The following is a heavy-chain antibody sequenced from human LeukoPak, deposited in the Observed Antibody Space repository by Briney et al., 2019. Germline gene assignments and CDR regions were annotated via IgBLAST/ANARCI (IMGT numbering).Heavy chain of an antibody. D-gene: IGHD3-22*01. V-gene: IGHV3-23*01. Sequence: GGSLRLSCAASGFTFSSYGMSWVRQAPGKGLEWVSAISGSGGSTYYADSVKGRFTIPRDNSKNTLYLQMNSLRDEDTAVYYCAKVGTYYYDSSGYYNYGGAFDIWGQGTMVTVSS. J-gene: IGHJ3*02. CDR2: ISGSGGST. CDR3: AKVGTYYYDSSGYYNYGGAFDI. CDR1: GFTFSSYG.